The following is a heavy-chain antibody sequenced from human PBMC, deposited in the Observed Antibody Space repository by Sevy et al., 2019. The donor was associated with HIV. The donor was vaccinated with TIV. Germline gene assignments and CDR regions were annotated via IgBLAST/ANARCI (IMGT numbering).Heavy chain of an antibody. CDR2: IYYSGST. CDR3: ARGLEQQLNNWFDP. CDR1: GGSISSYY. Sequence: SETLSLTCTVSGGSISSYYWSWIRQPPGKGLEWIGYIYYSGSTNYNPSLTSRVTISVDTSKNQFSLKLSSVTAADTAVYYCARGLEQQLNNWFDPWGQGTLVTVSS. V-gene: IGHV4-59*01. J-gene: IGHJ5*02. D-gene: IGHD6-13*01.